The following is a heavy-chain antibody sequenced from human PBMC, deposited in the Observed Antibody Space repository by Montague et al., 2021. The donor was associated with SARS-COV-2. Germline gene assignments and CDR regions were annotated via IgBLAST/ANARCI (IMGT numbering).Heavy chain of an antibody. CDR2: IFYRGTT. CDR3: ARGATRTFDY. Sequence: SETLSLTCTVSGDSMTYFYWSWIRQTPEKGLEWIGYIFYRGTTKCNPSFESRVTITVDTSKDQFYLKLNSVTAADTAVYYCARGATRTFDYWGQGTRVTVSS. V-gene: IGHV4-59*01. J-gene: IGHJ4*02. CDR1: GDSMTYFY. D-gene: IGHD1-1*01.